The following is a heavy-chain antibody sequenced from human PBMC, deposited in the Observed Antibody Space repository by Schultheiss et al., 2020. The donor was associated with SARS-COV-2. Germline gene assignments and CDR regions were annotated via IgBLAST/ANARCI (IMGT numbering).Heavy chain of an antibody. J-gene: IGHJ4*02. CDR1: GFTFSSYA. CDR3: AREGYSSSEIDY. CDR2: INSDGSST. V-gene: IGHV3-74*01. D-gene: IGHD6-13*01. Sequence: GGSLRLSCAASGFTFSSYAMSWVRQAPGKGLVWVSRINSDGSSTSYADSVKGRFTISRDNAKNTLYLQMNSLRAEDTAVYYCAREGYSSSEIDYWGQGTLVTVSS.